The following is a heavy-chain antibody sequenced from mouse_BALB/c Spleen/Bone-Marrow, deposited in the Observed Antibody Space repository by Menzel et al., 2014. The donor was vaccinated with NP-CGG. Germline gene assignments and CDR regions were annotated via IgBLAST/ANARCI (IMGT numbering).Heavy chain of an antibody. CDR1: GFTFSNYW. J-gene: IGHJ2*01. V-gene: IGHV6-6*02. D-gene: IGHD5-1*01. Sequence: EVHLVESGGGLVQPGGSMKLSCVASGFTFSNYWMNWVRQSPEKGLEWVAEIKLKSNNYATHYAESVKGRFTISRDDSKSNVYLQMYNLRSEETCNYSGVRGPQIVSSDVPTGNLDYWGQGTTLTVSS. CDR2: IKLKSNNYAT. CDR3: VRGPQIVSSDVPTGNLDY.